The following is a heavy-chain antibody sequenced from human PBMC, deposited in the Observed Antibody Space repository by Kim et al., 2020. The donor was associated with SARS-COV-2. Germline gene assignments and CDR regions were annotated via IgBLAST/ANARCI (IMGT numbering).Heavy chain of an antibody. Sequence: GGSLRLSCEASAFSITTYWMHWVRQAPGQGLVWVSHINSDGRVTNYVDSVKGRFTISRDSAKNTLFLQMNSLRAQDTAVYYCARGDEGGLDVWGQGTTVTVS. CDR1: AFSITTYW. J-gene: IGHJ6*02. CDR3: ARGDEGGLDV. V-gene: IGHV3-74*01. CDR2: INSDGRVT.